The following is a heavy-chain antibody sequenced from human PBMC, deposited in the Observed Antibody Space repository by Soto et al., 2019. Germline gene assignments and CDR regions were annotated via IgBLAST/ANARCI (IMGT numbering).Heavy chain of an antibody. CDR3: ARHSGSYFRDY. CDR2: IYHSGST. J-gene: IGHJ4*02. Sequence: QVQLQESGPGLVKPSGTLSLTCAVSGDSISSSNWWSWVRQPPGKGLEWIGEIYHSGSTNYNPSLKRRVTISVDTSKNQFSLNLNSVTAADTAVYYCARHSGSYFRDYWGQGTLVTVSS. D-gene: IGHD1-26*01. CDR1: GDSISSSNW. V-gene: IGHV4-4*02.